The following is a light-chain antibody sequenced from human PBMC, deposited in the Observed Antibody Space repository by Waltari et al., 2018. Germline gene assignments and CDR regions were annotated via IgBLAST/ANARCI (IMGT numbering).Light chain of an antibody. Sequence: QSALTQPASVSGSPGQSITISCTGTSSDIGNYNFVSWYQQHPDKVPKVLIYEAFNRPSGVSDRFSASKFGNTASLIISGLQPEDEADYYCASFTTSDTRVFGGGTKLTV. J-gene: IGLJ3*02. CDR2: EAF. V-gene: IGLV2-14*01. CDR1: SSDIGNYNF. CDR3: ASFTTSDTRV.